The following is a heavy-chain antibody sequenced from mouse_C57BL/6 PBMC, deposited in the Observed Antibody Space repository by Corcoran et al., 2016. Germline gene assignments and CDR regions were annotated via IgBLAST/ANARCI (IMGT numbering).Heavy chain of an antibody. V-gene: IGHV9-3*01. CDR1: GYTFTTYG. CDR3: ARGTAHRFDY. CDR2: INTYSGVP. D-gene: IGHD3-2*02. J-gene: IGHJ2*01. Sequence: QIQLVQSGPELKKPGETVKISCKDSGYTFTTYGMSWVKQAPGKGLKWRGWINTYSGVPTYADDFKGRFAFSLETSASTAYLQINNLKNEDTATYFWARGTAHRFDYWGQGTTLTVS.